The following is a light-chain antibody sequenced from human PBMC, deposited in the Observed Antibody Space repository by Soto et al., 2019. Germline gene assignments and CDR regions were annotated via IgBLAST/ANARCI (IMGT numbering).Light chain of an antibody. V-gene: IGKV3-15*01. CDR3: QQYNNWPPWT. J-gene: IGKJ1*01. Sequence: EIVMTQSPATLSVSPGERATLSCRASQSVSSNLAWYQQKPGQAPRLLIYGASTRATGIPARFSGSGSGTDFTLTIGSLQSEDFAVYYCQQYNNWPPWTVGQGTKVEIK. CDR1: QSVSSN. CDR2: GAS.